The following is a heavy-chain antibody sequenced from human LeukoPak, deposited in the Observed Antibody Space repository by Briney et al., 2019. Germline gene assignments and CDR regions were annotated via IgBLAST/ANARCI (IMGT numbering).Heavy chain of an antibody. Sequence: PSETLSLTCTVSGGSISSSSYYWGWIRQPPGKGLEWIGSIYYSGSTYYNPSLKSRVTISVDTSKNQFSLKLSSVTAADTAVYYCAREGITIFGDISDWGQGTLVTVSS. CDR2: IYYSGST. CDR3: AREGITIFGDISD. CDR1: GGSISSSSYY. J-gene: IGHJ4*02. D-gene: IGHD3-3*01. V-gene: IGHV4-39*07.